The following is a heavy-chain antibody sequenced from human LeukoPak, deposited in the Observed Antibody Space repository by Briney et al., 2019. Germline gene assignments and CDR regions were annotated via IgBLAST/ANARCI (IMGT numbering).Heavy chain of an antibody. Sequence: GGSLRLSCAASGFTFRNYVMSWVCQTPEKGLEWVSAITGDGRGTNHADSVKGRFTIFRDNSKNTLFLQMNSLRADDTAVYYCAKETSSGNFVTIDCWGQGALVTVSS. CDR1: GFTFRNYV. V-gene: IGHV3-23*01. CDR3: AKETSSGNFVTIDC. J-gene: IGHJ4*02. D-gene: IGHD1-26*01. CDR2: ITGDGRGT.